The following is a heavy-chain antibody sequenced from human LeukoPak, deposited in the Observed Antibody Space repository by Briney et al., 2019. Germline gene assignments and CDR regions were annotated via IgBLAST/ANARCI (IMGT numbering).Heavy chain of an antibody. J-gene: IGHJ6*02. D-gene: IGHD2-2*01. V-gene: IGHV4-34*01. CDR3: ARALGYCSSTSCPRRYYYGMDV. Sequence: KSSETLSLTCAVYGGSFSGYYWSWIRQPPGKGLEWIGEINHSGSTNYNPSLKSRVTISVDTSKNQFSLKLSSVTAADTAVYYCARALGYCSSTSCPRRYYYGMDVWGQGTTVTVSS. CDR2: INHSGST. CDR1: GGSFSGYY.